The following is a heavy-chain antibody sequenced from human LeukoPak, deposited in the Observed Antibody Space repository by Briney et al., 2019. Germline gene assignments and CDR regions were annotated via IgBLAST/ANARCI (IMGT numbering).Heavy chain of an antibody. V-gene: IGHV4-59*01. CDR1: GGSIGSYY. Sequence: SETLSLTCTVSGGSIGSYYWSWIRQPPGKGLEWIGYIYYSGSTKYNPSLKSRVTILVDTSKNQFSLKLSSMTAADTAVYYCASDVGSLRGYSDYDYNWFDPWGQGTLVTVSS. J-gene: IGHJ5*02. CDR2: IYYSGST. D-gene: IGHD5-12*01. CDR3: ASDVGSLRGYSDYDYNWFDP.